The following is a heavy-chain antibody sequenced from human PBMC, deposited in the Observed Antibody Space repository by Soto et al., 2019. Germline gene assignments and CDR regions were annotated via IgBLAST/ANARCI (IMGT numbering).Heavy chain of an antibody. V-gene: IGHV4-59*08. CDR3: ARQRIAARYDYYYGMDV. D-gene: IGHD6-6*01. CDR2: IYYSGST. Sequence: QVQLQESGPGLVKPSETLSLTCTVSGGSISSYYWSWIRQPPGKGLEWIGYIYYSGSTNYNSSLKSRVTISVDTSKKQFSLKLSSVTAADTAVYYCARQRIAARYDYYYGMDVWGQGTTVTVSS. CDR1: GGSISSYY. J-gene: IGHJ6*02.